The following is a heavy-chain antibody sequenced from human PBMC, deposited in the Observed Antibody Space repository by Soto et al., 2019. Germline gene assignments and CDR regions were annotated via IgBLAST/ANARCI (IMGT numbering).Heavy chain of an antibody. CDR3: ARGEDCSSTSCYWWFDP. CDR1: GGSFSGYY. CDR2: INHSGST. V-gene: IGHV4-34*01. D-gene: IGHD2-2*01. J-gene: IGHJ5*02. Sequence: SETLSLTCAVYGGSFSGYYWSWIRQPPGKGLEWIGEINHSGSTNYNPSLKSRVTISVDTSKNQFSLKLSSVTAADTAVYYCARGEDCSSTSCYWWFDPWGQGTLVTVSS.